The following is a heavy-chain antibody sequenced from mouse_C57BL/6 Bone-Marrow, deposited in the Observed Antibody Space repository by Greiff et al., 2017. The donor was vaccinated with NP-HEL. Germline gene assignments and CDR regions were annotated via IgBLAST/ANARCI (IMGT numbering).Heavy chain of an antibody. CDR3: TTSTTVYY. J-gene: IGHJ2*01. V-gene: IGHV14-4*01. D-gene: IGHD1-1*01. Sequence: EVQLQQSGAELVRPGASVKLSCTASGFNIKDDYMHWVKQRPEQGLEWIGWIDPENGDTEYASKFQGKATITADTSSNTAYLQLSSLTSEDTAVYYCTTSTTVYYWGQGTTLTVSS. CDR1: GFNIKDDY. CDR2: IDPENGDT.